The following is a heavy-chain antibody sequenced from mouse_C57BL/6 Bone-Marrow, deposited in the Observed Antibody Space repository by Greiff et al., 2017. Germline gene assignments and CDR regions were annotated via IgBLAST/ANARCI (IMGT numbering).Heavy chain of an antibody. CDR2: ISSGSSTI. D-gene: IGHD3-3*01. J-gene: IGHJ3*01. V-gene: IGHV5-17*01. Sequence: EVKVVESGGGLVKPGGSLKLSCAASGFTFSDYGMHWVRQAPEKGLEWVAYISSGSSTIYYADTVKGRFTISRDNAKTTLFLQRTSLRSDDTAIYYCASQLTSWFAYWGQGTLVTVSA. CDR1: GFTFSDYG. CDR3: ASQLTSWFAY.